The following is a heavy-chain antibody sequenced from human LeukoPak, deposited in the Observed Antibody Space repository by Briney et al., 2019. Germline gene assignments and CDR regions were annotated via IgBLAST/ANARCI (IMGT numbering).Heavy chain of an antibody. CDR1: GYTFTSYD. D-gene: IGHD4-17*01. CDR2: MNPNSGNT. Sequence: ASVKVSCKASGYTFTSYDINWVRQATGQGLEWMGWMNPNSGNTGYAQKFQGRVTMTRNTSISTAYMELISLRSEDTAVYYCARAGYYTTTVTTILGWFDPGGQGTLVTVSS. V-gene: IGHV1-8*01. J-gene: IGHJ5*02. CDR3: ARAGYYTTTVTTILGWFDP.